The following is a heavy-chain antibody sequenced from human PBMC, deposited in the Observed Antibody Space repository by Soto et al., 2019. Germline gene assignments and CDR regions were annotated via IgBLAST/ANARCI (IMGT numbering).Heavy chain of an antibody. CDR1: GFTFSSYW. Sequence: SLRLSCAASGFTFSSYWMSWVRQAPGKGLEWVANIKQDGSEKYYVDSVKGRFTISRDNAKNSLYLQMNSLRAEDTAVYYCAREWFEYYDFWSGLKKTYYFDYWGQGTLVTVSS. V-gene: IGHV3-7*03. D-gene: IGHD3-3*01. CDR3: AREWFEYYDFWSGLKKTYYFDY. J-gene: IGHJ4*02. CDR2: IKQDGSEK.